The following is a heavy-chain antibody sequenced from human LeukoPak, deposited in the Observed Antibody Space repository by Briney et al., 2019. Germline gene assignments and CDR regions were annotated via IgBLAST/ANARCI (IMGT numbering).Heavy chain of an antibody. CDR3: ARDQVTVRGVWSWFDY. CDR1: GFTFSSYN. Sequence: GGSLRLSCAASGFTFSSYNMNWVRQAPGKGLEWVSSISSSSSSIYYADSVKGRFTISRDNAKNSLFLQMNSLRAEDTAVYYCARDQVTVRGVWSWFDYWGEGALVTVSS. CDR2: ISSSSSSI. V-gene: IGHV3-21*01. J-gene: IGHJ5*01. D-gene: IGHD3-10*01.